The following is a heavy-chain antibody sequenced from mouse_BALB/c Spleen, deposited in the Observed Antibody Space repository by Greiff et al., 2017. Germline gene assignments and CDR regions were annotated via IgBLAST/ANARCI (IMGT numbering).Heavy chain of an antibody. CDR1: GFNIKDTY. V-gene: IGHV14-3*02. CDR2: IDPANGNT. Sequence: VQLQQSGAELVKPGASVKLSCTASGFNIKDTYMHWVKQRPEQGLEWIGRIDPANGNTKYDPKFQGKATITADTSSNTAYLQLSSLTSEDTAVYYCARSGVRRGAYYAMDYWGQGTSVTVSS. J-gene: IGHJ4*01. D-gene: IGHD1-2*01. CDR3: ARSGVRRGAYYAMDY.